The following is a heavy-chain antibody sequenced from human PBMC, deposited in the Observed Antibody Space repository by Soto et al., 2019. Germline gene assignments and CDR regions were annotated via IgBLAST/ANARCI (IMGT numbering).Heavy chain of an antibody. V-gene: IGHV4-38-2*02. J-gene: IGHJ4*01. CDR1: GYSISSDYS. D-gene: IGHD3-22*01. Sequence: TSETLSLTCAVSGYSISSDYSWGWIRQPPGKGLEWLGSIFHSGSTYYNPSLKSRVTIPLDTSQNHFSLKLSSVTAADTAVYYCARENYYDGSGYYYYFDYWGHGTLVTVSS. CDR2: IFHSGST. CDR3: ARENYYDGSGYYYYFDY.